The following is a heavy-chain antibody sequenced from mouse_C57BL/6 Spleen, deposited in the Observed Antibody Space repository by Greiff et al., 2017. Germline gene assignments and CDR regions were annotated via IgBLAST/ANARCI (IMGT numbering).Heavy chain of an antibody. Sequence: EVQLVESGGGLVQPGGSLSLSCAASGFTFTDYYMSWVRQPPGRALEWLGFIRNKANGYTTKYSAYVKGRFTISRDNSQSYLYLQMHALRAEDGDTYYCARSYVNPAWFAYWGQGTLVTVSA. CDR1: GFTFTDYY. J-gene: IGHJ3*01. CDR3: ARSYVNPAWFAY. V-gene: IGHV7-3*01. CDR2: IRNKANGYTT.